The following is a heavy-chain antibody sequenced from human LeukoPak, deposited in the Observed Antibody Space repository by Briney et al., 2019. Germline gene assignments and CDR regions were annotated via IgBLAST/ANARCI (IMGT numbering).Heavy chain of an antibody. D-gene: IGHD3-10*01. CDR1: GGSISSGSYY. V-gene: IGHV4-61*02. J-gene: IGHJ3*02. CDR2: IYTSGST. CDR3: AGGLLWFGDAFDI. Sequence: PSETLSLTCTVSGGSISSGSYYWSWIRQPAGKGLEWIGRIYTSGSTNYNPSLKSRVTMSVDTSKNQFSLKLSSVTAADTAVYYCAGGLLWFGDAFDIWGQGTMVTVSS.